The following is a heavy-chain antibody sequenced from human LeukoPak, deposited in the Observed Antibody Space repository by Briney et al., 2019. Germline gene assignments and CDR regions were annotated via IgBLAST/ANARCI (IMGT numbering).Heavy chain of an antibody. CDR2: IRSNSDGGTA. Sequence: PGGSLRLSCAASGFTFRNIWMTWVRQAPGKGLEGVGRIRSNSDGGTADYAAPVKGRFTISRDDSKTTLYLQLNSLKAEDTAVYYCTTATSVTTSWSWGQGTLVTVSS. J-gene: IGHJ4*02. V-gene: IGHV3-15*01. CDR3: TTATSVTTSWS. CDR1: GFTFRNIW. D-gene: IGHD5-24*01.